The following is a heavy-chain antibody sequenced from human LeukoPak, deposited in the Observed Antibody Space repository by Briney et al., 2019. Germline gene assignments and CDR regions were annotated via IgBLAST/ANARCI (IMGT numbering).Heavy chain of an antibody. Sequence: PGGSLRLSCAASGFTFSDYYMSWIRQAPGKGPEWVSYISSSGSTICYADSVKGRFTISRDNAKNSLYLQMNSLRAEDTAVYYCARDVSQLVATFDYWGQGTLVTVSS. J-gene: IGHJ4*02. V-gene: IGHV3-11*04. D-gene: IGHD6-6*01. CDR2: ISSSGSTI. CDR1: GFTFSDYY. CDR3: ARDVSQLVATFDY.